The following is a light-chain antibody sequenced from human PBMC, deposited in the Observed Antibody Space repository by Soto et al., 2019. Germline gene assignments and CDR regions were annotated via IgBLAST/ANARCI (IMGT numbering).Light chain of an antibody. CDR2: DAS. J-gene: IGKJ1*01. Sequence: DIQMTQSPSTLSASVGDRVTITCRASQSINTWLAWYQQKPGKAPKLLIYDASSLESGVPSRFSGSGFGTEFTLAISSLLPDDLATYYCHQYNSYVTFGQGTKGDIK. CDR1: QSINTW. CDR3: HQYNSYVT. V-gene: IGKV1-5*01.